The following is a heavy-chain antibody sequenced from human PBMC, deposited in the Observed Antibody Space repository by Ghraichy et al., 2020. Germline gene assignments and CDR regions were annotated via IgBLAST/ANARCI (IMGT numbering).Heavy chain of an antibody. J-gene: IGHJ3*02. Sequence: GGSLRLSCEASGFTFSSYWMSWVRQAPGKGLEWVANVKQDGSEKYYVDSVKGRFTISRDNAKNSLYLQMNSLRAEDTAVYYCATESGSSWYYYNINAFDIWGQGTMVTVSS. CDR3: ATESGSSWYYYNINAFDI. D-gene: IGHD6-13*01. V-gene: IGHV3-7*01. CDR2: VKQDGSEK. CDR1: GFTFSSYW.